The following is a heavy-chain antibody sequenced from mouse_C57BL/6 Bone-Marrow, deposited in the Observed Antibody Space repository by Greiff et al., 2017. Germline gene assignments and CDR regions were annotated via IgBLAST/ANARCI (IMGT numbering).Heavy chain of an antibody. CDR2: IYPRSGNT. CDR1: GYTFTSSG. Sequence: VMLVESGAELARPGASVKLSCKASGYTFTSSGISWVKQRTGQGLEWIGEIYPRSGNTYYNEKFKGKATLTADKSSSTAYMELRSLTSEDSAVYFCARSRRDYYYGSSHYFDYWGQGTTLPVSS. CDR3: ARSRRDYYYGSSHYFDY. D-gene: IGHD1-1*01. V-gene: IGHV1-81*01. J-gene: IGHJ2*01.